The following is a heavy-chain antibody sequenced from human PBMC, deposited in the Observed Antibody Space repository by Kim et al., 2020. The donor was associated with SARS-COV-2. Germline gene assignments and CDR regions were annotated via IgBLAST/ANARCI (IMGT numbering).Heavy chain of an antibody. Sequence: SETLSLTCTVSGGSISSYYWSWIRQPPGKGLEWVGYIYYSGSTNYNPSLKSRVTISVDTSKNKFSLKLSSVTVADTAVYYCARDSRGYYPNFDYCGQGTL. CDR2: IYYSGST. CDR1: GGSISSYY. J-gene: IGHJ4*02. D-gene: IGHD3-22*01. V-gene: IGHV4-59*13. CDR3: ARDSRGYYPNFDY.